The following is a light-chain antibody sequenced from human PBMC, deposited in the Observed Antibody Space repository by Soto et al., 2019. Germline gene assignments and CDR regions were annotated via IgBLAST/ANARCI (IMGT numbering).Light chain of an antibody. CDR2: DVY. Sequence: QSVLTQPASVSGSPGQSITISCAGTSSDVGRYTYVSWYQQHPGKAPKLIIYDVYNRPSGVSNRFSGSKSGNTASLTISGLQAEDEADYYCTSYTSTSTPDVFGGGTKVTVL. CDR1: SSDVGRYTY. CDR3: TSYTSTSTPDV. J-gene: IGLJ1*01. V-gene: IGLV2-14*01.